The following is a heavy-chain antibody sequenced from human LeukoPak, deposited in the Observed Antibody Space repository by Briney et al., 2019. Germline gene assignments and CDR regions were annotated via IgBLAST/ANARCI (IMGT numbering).Heavy chain of an antibody. Sequence: PSETLSLTCTVSGGSISSSSYYWGWIRQPPGKGLEWIGSIYYSGTTFYNPSFKSRVTISVDTSKNQFSLRLNSVTAADTAVYYCARRHYGSGYYPYYFDYWGQGTLVTVSS. D-gene: IGHD3-10*01. CDR1: GGSISSSSYY. J-gene: IGHJ4*02. CDR2: IYYSGTT. V-gene: IGHV4-39*01. CDR3: ARRHYGSGYYPYYFDY.